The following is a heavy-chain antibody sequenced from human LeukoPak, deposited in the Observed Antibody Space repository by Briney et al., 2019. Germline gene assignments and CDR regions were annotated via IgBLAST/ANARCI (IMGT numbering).Heavy chain of an antibody. CDR3: ACSGGSGSDDY. CDR2: ISGDGGST. Sequence: GGSLRLSCAASGFTFDDYAMHWFRQAPGKGLEWVSLISGDGGSTYYADSVKGRFTISRDNSKNSLYLQMNSLRTEDTALYYCACSGGSGSDDYWGQGTLVTVSS. J-gene: IGHJ4*02. V-gene: IGHV3-43*02. D-gene: IGHD2-15*01. CDR1: GFTFDDYA.